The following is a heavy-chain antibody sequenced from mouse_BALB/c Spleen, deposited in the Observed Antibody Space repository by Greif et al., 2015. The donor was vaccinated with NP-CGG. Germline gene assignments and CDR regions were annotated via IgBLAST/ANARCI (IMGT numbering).Heavy chain of an antibody. CDR3: AVNYLSYAMDY. D-gene: IGHD5-1*01. CDR1: GYTFSSYW. Sequence: VKVVESGAELMKPGASVKISCKATGYTFSSYWIEWVKQRPGHGLEWIGEILPGSGSTNYNEKFKGKATFTADTSSNTAYMQLSSLTSEDSAVYYCAVNYLSYAMDYWGQGTSVTVSS. J-gene: IGHJ4*01. CDR2: ILPGSGST. V-gene: IGHV1-9*01.